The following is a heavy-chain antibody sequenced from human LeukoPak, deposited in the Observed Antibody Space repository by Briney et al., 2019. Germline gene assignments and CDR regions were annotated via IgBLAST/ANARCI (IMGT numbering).Heavy chain of an antibody. D-gene: IGHD2-2*01. CDR3: ARIFRYQLVDYYALDV. CDR2: ISSNSAYI. J-gene: IGHJ6*02. Sequence: PGGSLRLSCAASGFSFSDYAMDWARQAPGKGLEWVSAISSNSAYIFYAESVEGRFTISRDNAKSSVSLQMNSLRDDDTAVYYCARIFRYQLVDYYALDVWGQGTTVTVSS. CDR1: GFSFSDYA. V-gene: IGHV3-21*01.